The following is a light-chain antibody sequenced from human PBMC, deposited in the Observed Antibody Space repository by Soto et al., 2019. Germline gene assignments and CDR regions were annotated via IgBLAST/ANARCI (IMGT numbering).Light chain of an antibody. CDR1: QSISSSY. J-gene: IGKJ1*01. Sequence: EIVLTQSPGTRSLSPGERATLSCRASQSISSSYLAWYQQKPGQATRLLIYGVSNRATCIPDRFSGSGSGTDFTLTISRLEPEDFAVYYCQQYGSSPWKFGQGTKVEIK. CDR3: QQYGSSPWK. V-gene: IGKV3-20*01. CDR2: GVS.